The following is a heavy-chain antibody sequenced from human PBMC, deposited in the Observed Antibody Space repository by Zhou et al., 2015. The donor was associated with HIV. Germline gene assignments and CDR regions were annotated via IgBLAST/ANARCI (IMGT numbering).Heavy chain of an antibody. CDR1: GGTFSGSE. J-gene: IGHJ3*02. D-gene: IGHD5-24*01. V-gene: IGHV1-69*01. CDR3: ARNTGNYNYAFDM. Sequence: LVQSGTEVRKPGSSVKVSCKANGGTFSGSEISWVRQVPGQGLEWMGGITPIFAIVNYAQKFRGRVTITADEYTSIAYMELTSLKSEDAAVYYCARNTGNYNYAFDMRGQGTMVIVSS. CDR2: ITPIFAIV.